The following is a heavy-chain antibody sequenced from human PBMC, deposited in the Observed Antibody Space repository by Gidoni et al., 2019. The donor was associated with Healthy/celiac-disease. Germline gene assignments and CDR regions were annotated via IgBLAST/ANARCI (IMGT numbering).Heavy chain of an antibody. CDR1: GFTFSSYA. V-gene: IGHV3-23*01. CDR2: ISGSGGST. D-gene: IGHD3-16*02. Sequence: EVQLLESGGGLVQPGGSLRLSCAASGFTFSSYAMSWVRQAPGKGLEWVSAISGSGGSTYYADSVKGRFTISRDNSKNTLYLQMNSLRAEDTAVYYCAKGEDYVWGSYRYLDYWGQGTLVTVSS. CDR3: AKGEDYVWGSYRYLDY. J-gene: IGHJ4*02.